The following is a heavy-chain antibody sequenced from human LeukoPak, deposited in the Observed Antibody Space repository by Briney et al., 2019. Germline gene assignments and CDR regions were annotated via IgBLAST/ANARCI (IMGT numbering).Heavy chain of an antibody. CDR1: GYTFTSYG. J-gene: IGHJ5*02. D-gene: IGHD3-10*01. CDR3: ARARLYYGSGSYKPRKDWFDP. Sequence: ASVKVSCKASGYTFTSYGISWVRQAPGQGLEWMGWISAYNGNTNYAQKLQGRVTMTTDTSTSTAYMELRSLRSDDTAVYYCARARLYYGSGSYKPRKDWFDPWGQETLVTVSS. V-gene: IGHV1-18*04. CDR2: ISAYNGNT.